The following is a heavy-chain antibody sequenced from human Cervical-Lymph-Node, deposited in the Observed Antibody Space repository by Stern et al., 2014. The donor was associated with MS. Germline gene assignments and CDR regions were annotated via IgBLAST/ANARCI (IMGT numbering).Heavy chain of an antibody. V-gene: IGHV3-23*04. Sequence: EVQLVESGGGLVQPGGSLRLSCVGAGFTYRNYAMSWVRQAPGKGLEWVSTISGRGGGTLYGDFGKGPVNVSRVNSKNTLYLQMNSLRAEDTAVYYCAKDLDGYGDPYYFDYWGQGTLVTVTA. J-gene: IGHJ4*02. CDR1: GFTYRNYA. D-gene: IGHD4-17*01. CDR3: AKDLDGYGDPYYFDY. CDR2: ISGRGGGT.